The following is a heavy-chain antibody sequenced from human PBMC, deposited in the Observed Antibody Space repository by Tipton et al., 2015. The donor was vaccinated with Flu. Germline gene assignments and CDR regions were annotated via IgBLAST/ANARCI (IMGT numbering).Heavy chain of an antibody. J-gene: IGHJ6*02. D-gene: IGHD2-2*01. V-gene: IGHV4-59*12. CDR1: GGSISSYF. CDR2: ISDSGRT. CDR3: ARDGRYCTSNTCSPYYYFYTMDV. Sequence: TLSLTCSVSGGSISSYFWSWIRQAPGKGLEWIGYISDSGRTKYNPSLESRVTISIDTSKRQFSLKLNSVTVADTAVYYCARDGRYCTSNTCSPYYYFYTMDVWGPGTTVTVSS.